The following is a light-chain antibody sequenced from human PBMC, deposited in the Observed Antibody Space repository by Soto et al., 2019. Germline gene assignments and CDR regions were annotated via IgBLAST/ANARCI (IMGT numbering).Light chain of an antibody. V-gene: IGKV1-33*01. J-gene: IGKJ4*01. Sequence: DIQMTQSPSSLSASLGDRVTITCRASESISNYLNWYQQKPGKAPKLLIYDASNLETGVPSRFSGSGSGTDFTFTISSLQPEDIATYYCQQYDNLPLTFGGGTKMDIK. CDR3: QQYDNLPLT. CDR2: DAS. CDR1: ESISNY.